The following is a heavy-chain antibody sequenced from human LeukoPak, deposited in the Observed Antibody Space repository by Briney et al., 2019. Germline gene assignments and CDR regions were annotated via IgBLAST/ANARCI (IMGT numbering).Heavy chain of an antibody. Sequence: SVKVSCKASGGTFSSYAISWVRQAPGQGLEWMGGIIPIFGTANYAQKFQGRVTTTTDESTSTAYMELSSLRSEDTAVYYCARAYYYDSSGYFGSWGQGTLVTVSS. CDR3: ARAYYYDSSGYFGS. CDR1: GGTFSSYA. J-gene: IGHJ5*02. D-gene: IGHD3-22*01. CDR2: IIPIFGTA. V-gene: IGHV1-69*05.